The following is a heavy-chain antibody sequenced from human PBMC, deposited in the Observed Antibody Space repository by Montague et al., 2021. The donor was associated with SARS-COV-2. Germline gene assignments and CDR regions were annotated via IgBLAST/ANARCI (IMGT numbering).Heavy chain of an antibody. V-gene: IGHV3-11*01. CDR3: AKALMTYGGNSPIDQ. D-gene: IGHD4-23*01. J-gene: IGHJ4*02. Sequence: SLRLSFSASGFTFSDYYMNWIRQAPGKGLEWISYISDTCSTIYYADSVKGRFAVSRDNTKNSLYLQMNSLRAEDTAVYYCAKALMTYGGNSPIDQWGQGTLVTVSS. CDR1: GFTFSDYY. CDR2: ISDTCSTI.